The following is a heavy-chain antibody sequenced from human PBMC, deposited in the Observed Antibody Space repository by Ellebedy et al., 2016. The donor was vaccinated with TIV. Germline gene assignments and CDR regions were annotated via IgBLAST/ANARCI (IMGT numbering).Heavy chain of an antibody. V-gene: IGHV4-39*01. D-gene: IGHD5-12*01. Sequence: MPSETLSLTCTVSGGSISSSSYYWGWIRQPPGKGLEWIGSIYYSGSPYYNPSLKSRVTISVDTSKNQFSLKLSSVTAADTAVYYCASFEGYSGYDVIFLYYWGQGTLVTVSS. CDR1: GGSISSSSYY. J-gene: IGHJ4*02. CDR2: IYYSGSP. CDR3: ASFEGYSGYDVIFLYY.